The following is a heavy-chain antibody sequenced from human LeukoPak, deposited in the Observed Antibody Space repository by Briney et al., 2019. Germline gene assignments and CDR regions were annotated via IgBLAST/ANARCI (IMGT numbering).Heavy chain of an antibody. CDR1: GFTFSSYW. J-gene: IGHJ4*02. D-gene: IGHD3-22*01. CDR3: ARDPWGSSGYYYVVYYFDY. V-gene: IGHV3-7*01. Sequence: GGSLRLSCAASGFTFSSYWMSWVRQAPGKGLEWVANIKQDGSEKYYVDSVKGRFTISRDNAKNSLYLQMNSLRAEDTAVNYCARDPWGSSGYYYVVYYFDYWGQGTLVTVSS. CDR2: IKQDGSEK.